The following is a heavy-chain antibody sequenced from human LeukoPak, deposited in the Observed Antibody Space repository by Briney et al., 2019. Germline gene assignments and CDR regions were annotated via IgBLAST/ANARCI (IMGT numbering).Heavy chain of an antibody. Sequence: SETLSLTCVVYGGSFSGYFWSWIRQPPGKGLERIGEITPSGSTNYSPSLKSRVSISIDTSKKKLSLRLTSVTAADSAVYYCASSFYYDSRDYWGQGTLVTVSS. V-gene: IGHV4-34*01. CDR1: GGSFSGYF. CDR2: ITPSGST. CDR3: ASSFYYDSRDY. J-gene: IGHJ4*02. D-gene: IGHD3-22*01.